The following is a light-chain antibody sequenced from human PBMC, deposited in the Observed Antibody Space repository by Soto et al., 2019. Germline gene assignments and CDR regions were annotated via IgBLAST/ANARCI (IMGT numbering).Light chain of an antibody. CDR1: QSVSSN. CDR3: QQYDNWPPWT. V-gene: IGKV3-15*01. J-gene: IGKJ1*01. Sequence: EIVMTQSPATLSVSPGERATLSCRASQSVSSNLAWYQQKPGQAPRLLLYGASTRATGIPDRLSGSRSETEYTPTLSSLQPEDCAVYYCQQYDNWPPWTVGQRTKVEIK. CDR2: GAS.